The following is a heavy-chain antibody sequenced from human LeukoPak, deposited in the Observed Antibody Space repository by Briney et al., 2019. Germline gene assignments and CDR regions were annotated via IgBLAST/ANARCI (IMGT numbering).Heavy chain of an antibody. J-gene: IGHJ5*02. CDR1: GGTFSSYA. Sequence: GASVTVSFKASGGTFSSYAISWVRQATGQGLEWMGWMNPNSGNTGYAQKFQGRVTMTRNTSISTAYMELSSLRSEDTAVYYCAREGEGYDFWSGYSQYNWFDPWGQGTLVTVSS. V-gene: IGHV1-8*02. D-gene: IGHD3-3*01. CDR2: MNPNSGNT. CDR3: AREGEGYDFWSGYSQYNWFDP.